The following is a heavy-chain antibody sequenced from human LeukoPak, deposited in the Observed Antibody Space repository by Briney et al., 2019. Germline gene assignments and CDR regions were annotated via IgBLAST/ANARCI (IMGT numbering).Heavy chain of an antibody. V-gene: IGHV3-30*02. CDR1: GFTFSSYG. CDR3: AKLNSGTKTGAFDI. J-gene: IGHJ3*02. D-gene: IGHD1-26*01. Sequence: PGGSLRLSCAASGFTFSSYGMHWVRQAPGKGLEWVAVIWYDGSNKYYADSVKGRFTISRDNSKNTLYLQMNSLRAEDTAVYYCAKLNSGTKTGAFDIWGQGTMVTVSS. CDR2: IWYDGSNK.